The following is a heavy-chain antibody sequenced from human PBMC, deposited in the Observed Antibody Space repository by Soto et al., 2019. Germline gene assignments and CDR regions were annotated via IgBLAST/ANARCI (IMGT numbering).Heavy chain of an antibody. Sequence: NPSETLSLTCTVSGGSISSSSYYWGWIRQPPGKGLEWIGSIYYSGSTYYNPSLKSRVTISVDTSKNQFSLKLSSVTAADTAVYYCARQEGLELRLPNGRHYYYYGMDVWGQGTTVTVSS. CDR2: IYYSGST. CDR1: GGSISSSSYY. D-gene: IGHD1-7*01. J-gene: IGHJ6*02. V-gene: IGHV4-39*01. CDR3: ARQEGLELRLPNGRHYYYYGMDV.